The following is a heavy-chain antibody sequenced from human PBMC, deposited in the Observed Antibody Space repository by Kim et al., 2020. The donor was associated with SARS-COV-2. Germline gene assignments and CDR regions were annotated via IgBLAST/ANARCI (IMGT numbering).Heavy chain of an antibody. V-gene: IGHV3-30*07. J-gene: IGHJ6*02. Sequence: SVNGPFTISRDNSKNTLYLQMNSLRAEDTAVYYCARDLGDDYGDSGPDVWGQGTTVTVSS. CDR3: ARDLGDDYGDSGPDV. D-gene: IGHD4-17*01.